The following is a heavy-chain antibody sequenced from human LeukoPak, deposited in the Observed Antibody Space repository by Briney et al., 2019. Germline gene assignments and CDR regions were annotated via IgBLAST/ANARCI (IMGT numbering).Heavy chain of an antibody. CDR2: INDNGGST. V-gene: IGHV3-23*01. D-gene: IGHD3-10*01. Sequence: GGSLRLSCAAYGFTFSSCAMSWVRQAPGKGLEWVSSINDNGGSTWYADSVKGRFTISRDNSKTTVYLQMNSLRVEDTAVYYCAKDFYGSGSFYTAAFDIWGHGAMVIVSS. CDR3: AKDFYGSGSFYTAAFDI. J-gene: IGHJ3*02. CDR1: GFTFSSCA.